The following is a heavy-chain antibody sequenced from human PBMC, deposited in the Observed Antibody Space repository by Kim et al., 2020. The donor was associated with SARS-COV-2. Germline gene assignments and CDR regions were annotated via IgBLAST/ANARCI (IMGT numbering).Heavy chain of an antibody. V-gene: IGHV3-30*18. D-gene: IGHD4-4*01. CDR2: IKCNGDHG. CDR3: AKSTDECNSSNFNH. CDR1: GFTFSSYG. Sequence: GGSLRLSCAASGFTFSSYGMSWVRQAPGKGLEWVALIKCNGDHGSSSDSVKGQFTVSRYNSKDTHNLHMNSMRPEATATYFYAKSTDECNSSNFNHWGQG. J-gene: IGHJ1*01.